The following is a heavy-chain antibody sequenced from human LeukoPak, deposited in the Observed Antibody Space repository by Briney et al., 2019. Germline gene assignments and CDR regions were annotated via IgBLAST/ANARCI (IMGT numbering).Heavy chain of an antibody. J-gene: IGHJ4*02. D-gene: IGHD6-6*01. V-gene: IGHV5-51*01. Sequence: GESLKISCKGSGYSFTSYWIGWVRQMPGKGLEWMGIIYPGDSDTRYSPSFQGQVTISADKSISTAYLQWSSLKASDAAMYYCARAVSSSSPLFDYWGQGTLVTVSS. CDR2: IYPGDSDT. CDR1: GYSFTSYW. CDR3: ARAVSSSSPLFDY.